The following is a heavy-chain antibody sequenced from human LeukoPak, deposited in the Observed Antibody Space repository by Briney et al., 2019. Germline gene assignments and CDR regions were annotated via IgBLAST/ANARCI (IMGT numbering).Heavy chain of an antibody. CDR1: GGTFSSYA. D-gene: IGHD4-17*01. CDR3: ARAESKIDYEIRNYYYYMDV. J-gene: IGHJ6*03. V-gene: IGHV1-69*13. CDR2: IIPIFGTA. Sequence: SVKVSCKASGGTFSSYAISWVRQAPGQGLEWMGGIIPIFGTANYAQKFQGRVAITADESTSTAYMELSSLRSEDTAVYYCARAESKIDYEIRNYYYYMDVWGKGTTVTISS.